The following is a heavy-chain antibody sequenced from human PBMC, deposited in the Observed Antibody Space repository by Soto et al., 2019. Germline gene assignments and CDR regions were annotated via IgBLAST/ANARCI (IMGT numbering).Heavy chain of an antibody. J-gene: IGHJ4*02. Sequence: SETLSLTCTVSGGSVSSGSYYWSWIRQPPGKGLEWIGYIYYSGRTNYNPSLKSRVTISVDTSKNQFSLKLSSVTAADTAVYYCASGKIAAAGTLIDYWGQGTLVTVSS. D-gene: IGHD6-13*01. CDR3: ASGKIAAAGTLIDY. CDR1: GGSVSSGSYY. CDR2: IYYSGRT. V-gene: IGHV4-61*01.